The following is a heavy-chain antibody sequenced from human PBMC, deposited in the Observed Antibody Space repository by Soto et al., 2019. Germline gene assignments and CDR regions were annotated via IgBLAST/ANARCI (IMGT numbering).Heavy chain of an antibody. CDR2: IIPIFGTA. V-gene: IGHV1-69*01. CDR3: AQGVSIAAARYSIYFDY. D-gene: IGHD6-25*01. CDR1: LSSFSSYP. Sequence: SCYAYLSSFSSYPISWVRQAAGEWLEWMGGIIPIFGTANYAQKFQGRVTITADESTSTAYMELSSLSSEDTAVYYCAQGVSIAAARYSIYFDYWGPGTLVTVSS. J-gene: IGHJ4*02.